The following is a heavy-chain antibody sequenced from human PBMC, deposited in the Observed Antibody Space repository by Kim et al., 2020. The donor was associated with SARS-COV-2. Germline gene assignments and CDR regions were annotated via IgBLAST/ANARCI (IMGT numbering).Heavy chain of an antibody. CDR2: ISYDGSNK. CDR3: ARDSSPYGSGSYWDFQH. CDR1: GFTFSSYA. Sequence: GGSLRLSCAASGFTFSSYAMHWVRQAPGKGLEWVAVISYDGSNKYYADSVKGRFTISRDNSKNTLYLQMNSLRAEDTAVYYCARDSSPYGSGSYWDFQH. D-gene: IGHD3-10*01. J-gene: IGHJ1*01. V-gene: IGHV3-30*04.